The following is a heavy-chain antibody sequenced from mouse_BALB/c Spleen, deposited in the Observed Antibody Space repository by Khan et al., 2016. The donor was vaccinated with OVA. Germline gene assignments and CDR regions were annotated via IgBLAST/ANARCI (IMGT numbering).Heavy chain of an antibody. V-gene: IGHV5-6*01. Sequence: EVELVESGGDLVKPEGSLKLSCAASGFTFSTYGMSWVRQTPDKRLEWVATISSGGDYTYYPDSVKGRFTISRDNAKNTLYLQMSSLKSEDTAMYYCASHLTGSFAYWGQGTLVTVSA. CDR1: GFTFSTYG. J-gene: IGHJ3*01. CDR2: ISSGGDYT. CDR3: ASHLTGSFAY. D-gene: IGHD4-1*01.